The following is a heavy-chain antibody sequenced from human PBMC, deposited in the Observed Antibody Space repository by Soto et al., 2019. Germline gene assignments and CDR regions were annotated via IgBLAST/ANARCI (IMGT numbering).Heavy chain of an antibody. CDR3: ARALRYCSSTACYFAFDI. J-gene: IGHJ3*02. CDR1: GFTFGDYA. D-gene: IGHD2-2*01. Sequence: LRLSCAASGFTFGDYAMSWFRQAPGKGLEWGGLIRSKAYGGTTEYAASVKGRFTISRDDSKGIAYMQMNSLKTEDTAVYYFARALRYCSSTACYFAFDIWGRGTLVTVSS. CDR2: IRSKAYGGTT. V-gene: IGHV3-49*03.